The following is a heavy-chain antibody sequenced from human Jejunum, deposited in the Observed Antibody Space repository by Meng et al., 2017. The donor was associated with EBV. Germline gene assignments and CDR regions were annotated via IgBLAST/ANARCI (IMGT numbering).Heavy chain of an antibody. D-gene: IGHD3-10*01. Sequence: VQPWGAGEGVVAPGGVLGQASEDTGSAFSKVWMHWVREVPGKWMVWVKRINSDGSSTSYVHCVKGRFTISRDNAKNTLYMQMNTLRTEDTAVYYCAKHYASGTHCLDYWGQGTLVTVSS. J-gene: IGHJ4*02. V-gene: IGHV3-74*01. CDR1: GSAFSKVW. CDR3: AKHYASGTHCLDY. CDR2: INSDGSST.